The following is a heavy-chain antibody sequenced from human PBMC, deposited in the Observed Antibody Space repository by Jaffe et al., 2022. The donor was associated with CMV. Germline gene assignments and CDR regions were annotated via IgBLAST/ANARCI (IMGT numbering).Heavy chain of an antibody. CDR3: AKDPQRASRIYTGFDY. J-gene: IGHJ4*02. Sequence: EVQLLESGGGLVQPGGSLRLSCAASGFTFSSYAMSWVRQAPGKGLEWVSAISGSGGSTYYADSVKGRFTISRDNSKNTLYLQMNSLRAEDTAVYYCAKDPQRASRIYTGFDYWGQGTLVTVSS. CDR1: GFTFSSYA. D-gene: IGHD3-16*01. CDR2: ISGSGGST. V-gene: IGHV3-23*01.